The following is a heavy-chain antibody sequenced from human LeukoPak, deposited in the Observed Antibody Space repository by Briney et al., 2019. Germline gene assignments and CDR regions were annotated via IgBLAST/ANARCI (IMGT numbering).Heavy chain of an antibody. J-gene: IGHJ3*02. Sequence: PSETLSLTCTVSGGSISSYYWSWIRQPPGKGLEWIGYIYYGGSTSYNPSLKSRVTISVDTSKNQLSLKLSSVTAADTAVYYCARVGATYDAFDIWGQGTMVTVSS. CDR3: ARVGATYDAFDI. CDR2: IYYGGST. CDR1: GGSISSYY. V-gene: IGHV4-59*01. D-gene: IGHD1-26*01.